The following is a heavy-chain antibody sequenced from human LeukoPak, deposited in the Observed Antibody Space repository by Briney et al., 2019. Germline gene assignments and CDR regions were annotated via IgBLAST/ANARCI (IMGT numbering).Heavy chain of an antibody. Sequence: SETLSLTCTVSGGSISSYYWSWIRQPPGKGLEWIGYIYYSGSTNYNPPLKSRVTISVDTSKNQFSLKLSSVTAADTAVYYCARGTHYADYWGQGTLVTVSS. CDR3: ARGTHYADY. CDR2: IYYSGST. J-gene: IGHJ4*02. CDR1: GGSISSYY. V-gene: IGHV4-59*08.